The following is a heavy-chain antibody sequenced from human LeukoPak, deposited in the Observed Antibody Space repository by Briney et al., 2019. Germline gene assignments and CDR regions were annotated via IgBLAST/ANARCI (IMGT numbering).Heavy chain of an antibody. Sequence: SQTLSLTCAISGDSVSSNSVTWNWIRQSPSRGLEWLGRTYYRSTWYNDHAVSVRGRITVNPDTSKNQFSLHLNSVTPEDTAVYYCARRLTQYDCFDPWGQGILVTVSS. CDR3: ARRLTQYDCFDP. J-gene: IGHJ5*02. CDR2: TYYRSTWYN. V-gene: IGHV6-1*01. CDR1: GDSVSSNSVT. D-gene: IGHD2-2*01.